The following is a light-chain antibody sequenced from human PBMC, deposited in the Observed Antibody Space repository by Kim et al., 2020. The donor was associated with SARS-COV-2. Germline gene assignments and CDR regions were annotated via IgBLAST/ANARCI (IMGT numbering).Light chain of an antibody. CDR1: NLEAKF. CDR2: QNN. Sequence: PGQKARTTCSGENLEAKFSGGYQQKPGQPPIMVMYQNNKRPSGIPERFSGSNSGNTATLTISGTQPMDEADYYCQTWDSRTAIYVFGTGTKVTVL. V-gene: IGLV3-1*01. CDR3: QTWDSRTAIYV. J-gene: IGLJ1*01.